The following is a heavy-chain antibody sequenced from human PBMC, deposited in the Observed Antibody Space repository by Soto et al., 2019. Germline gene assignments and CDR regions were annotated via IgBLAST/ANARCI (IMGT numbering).Heavy chain of an antibody. CDR2: ISYDGSNQ. J-gene: IGHJ6*02. V-gene: IGHV3-30-3*01. D-gene: IGHD1-26*01. Sequence: QVQLVESGGGVVQPGRSLRLSCAASGFTFSSYDMHWVHQAPGKGLEWVALISYDGSNQYYADSVKDRFTITRDNSKNAVYLQMNSLRAEDTAVYYCARDGKSVSATAGMDVWGQGTTVTVSS. CDR1: GFTFSSYD. CDR3: ARDGKSVSATAGMDV.